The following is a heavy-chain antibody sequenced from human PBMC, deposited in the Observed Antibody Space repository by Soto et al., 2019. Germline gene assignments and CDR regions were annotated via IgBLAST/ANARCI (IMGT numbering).Heavy chain of an antibody. D-gene: IGHD6-19*01. J-gene: IGHJ4*02. V-gene: IGHV4-61*01. CDR1: GGSVSSGSYC. CDR2: IYYSGST. Sequence: NPSETLSLTCTVSGGSVSSGSYCWSWIRQPPGKGLEWIGYIYYSGSTNYNPSLKSRVTISVDTSENQFSLKLSSVTAADTAVYYCARDFSLSSGWYVFGHWGQGTLVTVSS. CDR3: ARDFSLSSGWYVFGH.